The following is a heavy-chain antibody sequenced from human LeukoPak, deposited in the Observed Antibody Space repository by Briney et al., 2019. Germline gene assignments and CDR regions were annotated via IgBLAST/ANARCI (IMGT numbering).Heavy chain of an antibody. CDR1: GGSISSYY. J-gene: IGHJ6*02. D-gene: IGHD4-17*01. Sequence: SETLSLTCTVSGGSISSYYWSWIRQHPGKGLEWIGYIYYSGSTYYNPSLKSRVTISVDTSKNQFSLKLSSVTAADTAVYYCAREGTRDYGDYVGYYGMDVWGQGTTVTVSS. CDR3: AREGTRDYGDYVGYYGMDV. CDR2: IYYSGST. V-gene: IGHV4-59*06.